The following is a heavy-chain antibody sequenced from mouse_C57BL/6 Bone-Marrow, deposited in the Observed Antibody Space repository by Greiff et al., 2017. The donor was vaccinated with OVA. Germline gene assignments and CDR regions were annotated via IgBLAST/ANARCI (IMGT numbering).Heavy chain of an antibody. Sequence: VQLQQSGAELARPGASVKLSCKASGYTFTSYGISWVKQRTGQGLEWIGEIYPRSGNTYYNEKFKGKATLTADKSSSTAYMELRSLTSEDSAVYFCARKGAMTTVVPYYYFDYWGQGTTLTVSS. V-gene: IGHV1-81*01. CDR2: IYPRSGNT. D-gene: IGHD1-1*01. CDR1: GYTFTSYG. CDR3: ARKGAMTTVVPYYYFDY. J-gene: IGHJ2*01.